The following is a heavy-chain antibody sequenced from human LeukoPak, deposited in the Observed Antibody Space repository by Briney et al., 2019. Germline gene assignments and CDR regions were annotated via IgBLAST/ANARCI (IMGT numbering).Heavy chain of an antibody. J-gene: IGHJ4*02. Sequence: AGGSLRLSCTTSGFTFSSYSMNWVRQAPGKGLEWVSYISSSSSTIYYADSVKGRFTISRDNAKNSLYLQMNSLRAEDTAVYYCASSVYFRGIAVAGTFDYWGQGTLVTVSS. CDR3: ASSVYFRGIAVAGTFDY. D-gene: IGHD6-19*01. CDR2: ISSSSSTI. CDR1: GFTFSSYS. V-gene: IGHV3-48*04.